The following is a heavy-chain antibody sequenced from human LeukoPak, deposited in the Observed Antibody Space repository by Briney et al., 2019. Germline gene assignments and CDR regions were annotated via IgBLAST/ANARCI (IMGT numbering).Heavy chain of an antibody. CDR1: GGSISSYY. CDR3: ARHWGQYSSGRRHFDY. CDR2: IYYSGNT. V-gene: IGHV4-59*08. J-gene: IGHJ4*02. D-gene: IGHD6-19*01. Sequence: SETLSLTCTVSGGSISSYYWSWIRQPPGKGLEWIGYIYYSGNTNYNPSLKSRVTISVDSSKNQFSLKLSSVTAADTAVYYCARHWGQYSSGRRHFDYWGQGTLVTVSS.